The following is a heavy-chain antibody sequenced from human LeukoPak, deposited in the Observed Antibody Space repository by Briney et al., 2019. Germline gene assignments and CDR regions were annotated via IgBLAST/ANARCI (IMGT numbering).Heavy chain of an antibody. Sequence: GGSLRLSCAASGFTFDDYGMSWVRQAPGKGLEWVSGINWNGGSTGYADSVKGRFTISRDHAKNSLYLQLNSLRAEDTALYYCARKQSTWIQLWHAFDIWGQGTMVTVSS. CDR1: GFTFDDYG. V-gene: IGHV3-20*04. D-gene: IGHD5-18*01. CDR2: INWNGGST. J-gene: IGHJ3*02. CDR3: ARKQSTWIQLWHAFDI.